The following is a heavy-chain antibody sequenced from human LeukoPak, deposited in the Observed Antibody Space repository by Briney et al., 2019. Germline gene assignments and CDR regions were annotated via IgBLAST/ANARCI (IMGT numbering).Heavy chain of an antibody. CDR3: AGPPYYDILTGYRAFDP. J-gene: IGHJ5*02. CDR1: GGSISSSSYY. Sequence: SETLSLTCTVSGGSISSSSYYWGWLRQPPGQGLEWIGSIYYSGSTYYNPSLKSRVTISVDTSKNQFSLKLSSVTAADTAVYYCAGPPYYDILTGYRAFDPWGQGTLVTVSS. D-gene: IGHD3-9*01. V-gene: IGHV4-39*01. CDR2: IYYSGST.